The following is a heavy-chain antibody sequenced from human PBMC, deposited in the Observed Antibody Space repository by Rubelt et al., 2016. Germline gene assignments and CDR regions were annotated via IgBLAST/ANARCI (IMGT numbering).Heavy chain of an antibody. Sequence: QVQLVQSGAEVKKPGASVKVSCKASGYTFTSYGISWVRQAPGQGLEWMEWISAYNGNTNYAQKLQGRVTMTTDTSTSTAYMERRSLGSDDTAVYYCARDPTTRFTSTGWFDPWGQGTLVTVSS. D-gene: IGHD5-12*01. CDR3: ARDPTTRFTSTGWFDP. J-gene: IGHJ5*02. CDR2: ISAYNGNT. V-gene: IGHV1-18*01. CDR1: GYTFTSYG.